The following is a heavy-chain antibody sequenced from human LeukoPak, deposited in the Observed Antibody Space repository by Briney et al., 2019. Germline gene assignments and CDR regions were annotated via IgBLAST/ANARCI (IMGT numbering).Heavy chain of an antibody. CDR1: GFTFSDYY. J-gene: IGHJ4*02. D-gene: IGHD6-13*01. CDR3: TRRSYSSSWYYFDF. CDR2: ISSSGSML. Sequence: PGGSLRLSCAVSGFTFSDYYMSWVRLAPGKGLEWGSYISSSGSMLHYADSVEGRFTISRDNAKNSLYLQMSSLRVEDTAVYYCTRRSYSSSWYYFDFWGQGTLVTVSS. V-gene: IGHV3-11*04.